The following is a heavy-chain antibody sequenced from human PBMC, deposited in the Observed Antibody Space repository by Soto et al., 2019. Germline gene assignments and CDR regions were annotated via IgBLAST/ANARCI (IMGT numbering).Heavy chain of an antibody. CDR1: SFTFSSYW. CDR2: IKKDGSEK. CDR3: ARDGRFIAVAAPAFQYAMDV. J-gene: IGHJ6*02. D-gene: IGHD6-19*01. V-gene: IGHV3-7*03. Sequence: DVRLVESGGGLVQPGGSLRLSCAASSFTFSSYWLSWVRQAPGKGLEWVATIKKDGSEKYYVDSVKGRFTISRDNTKNSLYVQMSSLRADDTAVYYCARDGRFIAVAAPAFQYAMDVWGQGTT.